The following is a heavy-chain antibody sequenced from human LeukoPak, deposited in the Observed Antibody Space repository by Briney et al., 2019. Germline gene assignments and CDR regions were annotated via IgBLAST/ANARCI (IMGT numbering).Heavy chain of an antibody. V-gene: IGHV4-30-2*02. CDR1: GGSISSGGYS. D-gene: IGHD6-13*01. CDR3: ARCSAGYSSSWYFDY. J-gene: IGHJ4*02. CDR2: IYHSGST. Sequence: PSQTLSLTCAVSGGSISSGGYSWSWVRQPPGKGLEWIGYIYHSGSTYYNPSLKSRVTISVDTSKNQFSLKLSSVTAADTAVYYCARCSAGYSSSWYFDYWGQGTLVTVSS.